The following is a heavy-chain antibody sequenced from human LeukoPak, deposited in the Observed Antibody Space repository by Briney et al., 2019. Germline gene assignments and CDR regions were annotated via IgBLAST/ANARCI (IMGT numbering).Heavy chain of an antibody. CDR2: ISAGGGGGDAT. Sequence: GGSLTLSCAASDFTFSSYAMSWVRQAPATGPQWVSGISAGGGGGDATYYADSVNGRFTISRDNSKTTLYLQMNRLRPEDTAVYYCAKDRGMAVASSKVGFDYWGPGTLVTVSS. J-gene: IGHJ4*02. V-gene: IGHV3-23*01. CDR3: AKDRGMAVASSKVGFDY. D-gene: IGHD6-19*01. CDR1: DFTFSSYA.